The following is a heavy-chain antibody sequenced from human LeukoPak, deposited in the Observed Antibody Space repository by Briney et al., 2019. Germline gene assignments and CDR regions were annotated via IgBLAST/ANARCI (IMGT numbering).Heavy chain of an antibody. V-gene: IGHV3-21*01. CDR2: ISSSSSYI. CDR3: ARVARGSYYFDY. Sequence: NPGGSLRLSCAASGFTFSSYSMNWVRQAPGKGLEWVSSISSSSSYIYYEASVKGRFTISSDNAKNSLYLQMNSLRAEDTAVYYCARVARGSYYFDYWGQGTLVTVSS. CDR1: GFTFSSYS. J-gene: IGHJ4*02. D-gene: IGHD1-26*01.